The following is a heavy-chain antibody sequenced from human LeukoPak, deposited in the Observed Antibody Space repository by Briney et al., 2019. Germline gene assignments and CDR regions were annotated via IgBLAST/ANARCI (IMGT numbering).Heavy chain of an antibody. CDR1: GFTFSSYG. CDR2: IWCDGSNK. D-gene: IGHD4-17*01. J-gene: IGHJ4*02. CDR3: ARDRSYGVESFDY. Sequence: PGRSLRLSCAASGFTFSSYGMHWVRQAPGKGLEWVALIWCDGSNKYYADSVKGRFTISRDNSKDTLYLHMNSLRAEDTAVYYCARDRSYGVESFDYWGQGTLVTVSS. V-gene: IGHV3-33*01.